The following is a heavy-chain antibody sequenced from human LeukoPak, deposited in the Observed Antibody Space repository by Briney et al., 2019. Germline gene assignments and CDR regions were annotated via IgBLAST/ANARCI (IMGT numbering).Heavy chain of an antibody. CDR2: INPNSGGT. Sequence: GASVKVSCKASGYTFASYYMHWVRQAPGQGLEWMGWINPNSGGTNYAQKFQGRVTMTRDASISTAYMELSRLRSDDTAVYYCARKFVDPNGMDVWGQGTTVTVSS. CDR3: ARKFVDPNGMDV. J-gene: IGHJ6*02. V-gene: IGHV1-2*02. CDR1: GYTFASYY. D-gene: IGHD3-10*01.